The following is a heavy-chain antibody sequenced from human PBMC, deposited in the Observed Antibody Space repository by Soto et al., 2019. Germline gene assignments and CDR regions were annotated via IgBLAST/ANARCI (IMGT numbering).Heavy chain of an antibody. V-gene: IGHV4-34*01. Sequence: LSLTCAVYGGSFSGYYWSWIRQPPGKGLEWIGEINHSGSTNYNPSLKSRVTISVDTSKNQFSLKLSSVTAADTAVYYCARGLPHDYGDYPYFDYWGQGTLV. CDR3: ARGLPHDYGDYPYFDY. CDR1: GGSFSGYY. J-gene: IGHJ4*02. D-gene: IGHD4-17*01. CDR2: INHSGST.